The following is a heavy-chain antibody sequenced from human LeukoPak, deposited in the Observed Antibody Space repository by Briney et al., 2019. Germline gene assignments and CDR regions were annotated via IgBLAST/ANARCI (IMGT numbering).Heavy chain of an antibody. CDR3: ARALKGNYYSGSGTYRWFAP. J-gene: IGHJ5*02. CDR1: GYTFTNYD. V-gene: IGHV1-8*03. CDR2: MNPKSNNR. D-gene: IGHD3-10*01. Sequence: ASVKVSCKASGYTFTNYDVNWVRQATGQGLEWMGWMNPKSNNRGYARKFQGRVTITTNTSISTAYMELSNLRSEDTAVYYCARALKGNYYSGSGTYRWFAPWGQGTLVTVSS.